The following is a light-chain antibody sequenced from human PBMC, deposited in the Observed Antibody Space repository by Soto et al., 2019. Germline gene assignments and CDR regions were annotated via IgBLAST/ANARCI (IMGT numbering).Light chain of an antibody. J-gene: IGKJ2*01. CDR1: QSIGNK. CDR2: KAS. V-gene: IGKV1-5*03. Sequence: DIQMTQSPSTLSASVGDRVTITCRASQSIGNKLAWYQQKPGKAPKLLIDKASSLESGVPSRFSGSGSGTEFTLTISSLQPDDFATFYCQQYNSYSYNFGQGTKLEIK. CDR3: QQYNSYSYN.